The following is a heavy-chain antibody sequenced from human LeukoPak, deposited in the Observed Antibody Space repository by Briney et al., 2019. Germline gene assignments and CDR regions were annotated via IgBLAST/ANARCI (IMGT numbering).Heavy chain of an antibody. V-gene: IGHV1-69*04. J-gene: IGHJ5*01. Sequence: SVKVSCKASGGTFSSYAISWVRQAPGQGLEWMGRIIPILGIANYAQKFQGRVTITADKSTSTAYMELSSLRSEDTAVHYCARDSSGWYSTQNWFDSWGQGTLVTVSS. D-gene: IGHD6-19*01. CDR1: GGTFSSYA. CDR3: ARDSSGWYSTQNWFDS. CDR2: IIPILGIA.